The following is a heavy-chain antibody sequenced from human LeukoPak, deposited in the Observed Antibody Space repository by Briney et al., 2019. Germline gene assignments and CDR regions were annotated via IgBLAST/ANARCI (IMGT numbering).Heavy chain of an antibody. J-gene: IGHJ3*02. Sequence: GGSLRLSCAASGFTFSNAWMSWVRQAPGKGLEWVGRIKSKTDGGTTDDAAPLKGRFTISRDDSKNTLYLQMNSLKTEDTAVYYCTRGSYYVAFDIWGQGTMVTVSS. D-gene: IGHD1-26*01. CDR3: TRGSYYVAFDI. V-gene: IGHV3-15*01. CDR2: IKSKTDGGTT. CDR1: GFTFSNAW.